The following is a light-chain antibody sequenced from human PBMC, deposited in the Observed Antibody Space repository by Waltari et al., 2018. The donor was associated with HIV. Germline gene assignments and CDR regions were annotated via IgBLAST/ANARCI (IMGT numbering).Light chain of an antibody. V-gene: IGLV3-21*02. Sequence: SYVLTQPPSVSVAPGQTAMITCGGNNIGSKTVQWYQQKPGQAPLLVIYDDADRPSGSPERFSGSNSGNTATLTISRVEAGDEADYFCQVWDGNSDHQVFGGGTKLTVL. CDR1: NIGSKT. CDR3: QVWDGNSDHQV. CDR2: DDA. J-gene: IGLJ3*02.